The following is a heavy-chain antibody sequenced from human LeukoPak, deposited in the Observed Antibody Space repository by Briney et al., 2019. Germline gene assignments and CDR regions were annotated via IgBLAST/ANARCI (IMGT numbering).Heavy chain of an antibody. V-gene: IGHV1-46*01. Sequence: ASVKVSCKASGYTFTSYYMHWVRQAPGQGLEWMGIINHSGGSTSYAQKFQGRVTMTRDTSTSTVYMELSSLRSEDTAVYYCARDQGGGYCGGDCYHWFDPWGQGTLVTVSS. CDR3: ARDQGGGYCGGDCYHWFDP. CDR1: GYTFTSYY. J-gene: IGHJ5*02. D-gene: IGHD2-21*02. CDR2: INHSGGST.